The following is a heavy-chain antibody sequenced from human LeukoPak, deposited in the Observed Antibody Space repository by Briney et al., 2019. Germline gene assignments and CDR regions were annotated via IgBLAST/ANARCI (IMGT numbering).Heavy chain of an antibody. Sequence: PGGSLRLSCAASGFTFSSYSMNWVRQAPGKGLEWVSSISSSSSYIYYADSVKGRFTISRDNAKNSLYLQMNSLRAEDTAVYYCVRALYDSSGYYSHFDYWGQGTLVTVSS. CDR1: GFTFSSYS. J-gene: IGHJ4*02. V-gene: IGHV3-21*01. D-gene: IGHD3-22*01. CDR2: ISSSSSYI. CDR3: VRALYDSSGYYSHFDY.